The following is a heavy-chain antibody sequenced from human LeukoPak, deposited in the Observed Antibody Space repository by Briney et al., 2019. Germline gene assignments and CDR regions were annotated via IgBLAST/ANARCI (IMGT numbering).Heavy chain of an antibody. CDR1: GGSISSGDYY. J-gene: IGHJ6*03. CDR3: ARGRRYDFWSERRNYYYYMDV. V-gene: IGHV4-30-4*08. Sequence: SETLSLTCTVSGGSISSGDYYWSWIRQPPGKGLEWIGYIYYSGSTYYNPSLKSRVTISVDTSKNQFSLKLSSVTAADTAVYYCARGRRYDFWSERRNYYYYMDVWGKGTTVTVSS. D-gene: IGHD3-3*01. CDR2: IYYSGST.